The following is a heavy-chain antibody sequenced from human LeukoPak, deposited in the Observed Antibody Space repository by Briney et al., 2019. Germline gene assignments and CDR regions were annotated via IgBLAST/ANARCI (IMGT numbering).Heavy chain of an antibody. D-gene: IGHD2-15*01. Sequence: PSETLSLTCTVSGGSISSSSHYWGWIRQPPGKGLEWIAEINHSGNTNYNPSLKSRVTISVDTSKNQFSLNLISLTAADTAVYYCARVGCSGGTCYSRDFDFWGQGNLVTVSS. V-gene: IGHV4-39*07. CDR3: ARVGCSGGTCYSRDFDF. CDR2: INHSGNT. J-gene: IGHJ4*02. CDR1: GGSISSSSHY.